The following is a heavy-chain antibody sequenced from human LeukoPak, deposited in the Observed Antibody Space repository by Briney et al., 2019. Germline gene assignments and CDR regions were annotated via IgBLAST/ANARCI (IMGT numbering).Heavy chain of an antibody. Sequence: GSLRLSCAASGFTFSSCSMNWVRQAPGKGLEWIGTIYSGGSTYYNPSLKSRVIMSADMSLNQFSLRLASVTAADTAVYYCARSKTTFEDRLFDPWGQGILVTVSS. CDR2: IYSGGST. CDR3: ARSKTTFEDRLFDP. J-gene: IGHJ5*02. D-gene: IGHD2/OR15-2a*01. CDR1: GFTFSSCSM. V-gene: IGHV4-59*04.